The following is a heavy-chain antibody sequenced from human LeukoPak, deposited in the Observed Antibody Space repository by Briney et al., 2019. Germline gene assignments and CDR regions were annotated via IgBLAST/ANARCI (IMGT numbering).Heavy chain of an antibody. D-gene: IGHD3-10*01. CDR1: GYTFTSYG. CDR3: ASHLRFGEFYFDY. J-gene: IGHJ4*02. CDR2: ISAYNGNT. Sequence: GASVKVPCKASGYTFTSYGISWVRQAPGQGLEWMGWISAYNGNTNYAQKLQGRVTMTTDTSTSTAYMELRSLRSGDTAVYYCASHLRFGEFYFDYWGQGTLVTVSS. V-gene: IGHV1-18*01.